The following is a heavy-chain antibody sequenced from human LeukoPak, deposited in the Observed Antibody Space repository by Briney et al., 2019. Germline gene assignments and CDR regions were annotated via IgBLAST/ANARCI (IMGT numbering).Heavy chain of an antibody. Sequence: PGGSLRLSCAASGFTFSSYWMSWVRQAPGKGLEWVSGISGSGGSTYHADSVKGRFTISRDNSKNTLYLQMNSLRAEDTAVYYCAKERYDSSGYSDYWGQGTLVTVSS. V-gene: IGHV3-23*01. CDR3: AKERYDSSGYSDY. CDR1: GFTFSSYW. J-gene: IGHJ4*02. CDR2: ISGSGGST. D-gene: IGHD3-22*01.